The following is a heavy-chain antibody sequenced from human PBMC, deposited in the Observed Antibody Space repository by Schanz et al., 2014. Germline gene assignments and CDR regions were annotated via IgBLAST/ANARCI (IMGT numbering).Heavy chain of an antibody. CDR1: GGTFSSFA. J-gene: IGHJ4*02. Sequence: QVQLVQSGAEVKKSGSSVKVSCKASGGTFSSFAIFWVRQAPGQGLEWMGTIIPILDITNYAQKFQGRVTITADKSTSTAYMELSNLRSEDTAVYYCARAGQDYSDSSGYATYYFGNWGQGTLVTVSS. CDR3: ARAGQDYSDSSGYATYYFGN. CDR2: IIPILDIT. D-gene: IGHD3-22*01. V-gene: IGHV1-69*04.